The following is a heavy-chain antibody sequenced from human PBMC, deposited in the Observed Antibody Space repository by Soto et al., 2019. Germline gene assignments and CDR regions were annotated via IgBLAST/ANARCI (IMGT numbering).Heavy chain of an antibody. D-gene: IGHD1-1*01. CDR1: WFPFSGSV. J-gene: IGHJ3*02. Sequence: GGSLRLSCAASWFPFSGSVLHWGRQASGQGLACVGRIRGKANSYATAYAASVKGRFTISRDDSKNTAYLQMNSLKTEDTAVYYCTRRDPQSTGTSLDAFDIWGQGTMVTVSS. CDR2: IRGKANSYAT. V-gene: IGHV3-73*01. CDR3: TRRDPQSTGTSLDAFDI.